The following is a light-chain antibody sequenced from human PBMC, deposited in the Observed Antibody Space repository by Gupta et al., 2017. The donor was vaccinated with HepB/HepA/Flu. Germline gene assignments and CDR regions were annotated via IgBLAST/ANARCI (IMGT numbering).Light chain of an antibody. J-gene: IGKJ1*01. CDR2: KVS. Sequence: DVEITRSASALSTSVGGRVTITCRATQYVSSYMAWFQQKPGKAPKLLIYKVSTVESGVPSRFSVSGSGTEFALTISSRQPDDFATYYCQQDSSCPRTFGQGTKVDVK. V-gene: IGKV1-5*03. CDR1: QYVSSY. CDR3: QQDSSCPRT.